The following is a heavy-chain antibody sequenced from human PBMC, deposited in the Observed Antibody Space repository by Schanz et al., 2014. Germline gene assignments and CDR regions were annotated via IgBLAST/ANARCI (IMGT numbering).Heavy chain of an antibody. CDR3: ARIGGSVIDY. V-gene: IGHV3-11*01. Sequence: VQLMDSGGGLVKPGGSLRLSCTASGFPFSDYFMAWIRQPPGRGLEWVSYIGNGGVTIYYADSVKGRFTISRDNSKNSLYLKMNSLRAEDTAVYYCARIGGSVIDYWAQGTLVTVSS. CDR1: GFPFSDYF. CDR2: IGNGGVTI. J-gene: IGHJ4*02. D-gene: IGHD3-10*01.